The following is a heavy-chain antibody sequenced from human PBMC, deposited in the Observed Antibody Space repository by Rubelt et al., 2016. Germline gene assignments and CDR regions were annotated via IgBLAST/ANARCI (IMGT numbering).Heavy chain of an antibody. J-gene: IGHJ3*02. CDR2: IYHSGST. CDR1: GYSISSGYY. Sequence: QVQLQESGPGLVKPSETLSLTCTVSGYSISSGYYWCWIRQPPGTGLEWIGSIYHSGSTYYNPSLKSRVTISVDTSKNQLSLKRSEGTAAETGVDDGSRGNGVGILDGDEIWGQGTTVTVSS. V-gene: IGHV4-38-2*02. D-gene: IGHD4-17*01. CDR3: SRGNGVGILDGDEI.